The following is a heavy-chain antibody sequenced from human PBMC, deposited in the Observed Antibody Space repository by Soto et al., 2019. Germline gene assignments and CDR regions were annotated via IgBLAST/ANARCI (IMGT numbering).Heavy chain of an antibody. Sequence: PSETLSLTCTVPGGSSSSGDYYWSWILQPPGKGLEWIGYIYYSGSTYYNPSLKSRVTISVDTSKNQFSLKLSSVTAADTAVYYCARDRGQLVPGYYFDYWGQGTLVTVSS. J-gene: IGHJ4*02. V-gene: IGHV4-30-4*02. CDR1: GGSSSSGDYY. D-gene: IGHD6-6*01. CDR2: IYYSGST. CDR3: ARDRGQLVPGYYFDY.